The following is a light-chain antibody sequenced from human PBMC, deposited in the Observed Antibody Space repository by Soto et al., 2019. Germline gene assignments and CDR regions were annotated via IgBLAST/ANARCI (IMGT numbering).Light chain of an antibody. CDR1: QGIGNA. CDR2: KAS. J-gene: IGKJ1*01. CDR3: QQYNSYSRT. Sequence: IQMTQSPSSLSASVGDRVTISCRASQGIGNALGWYQQKPGKAPKLLIYKASSLESGVPSRFSGSGSGTEFTLTISSLQPDDFATYYCQQYNSYSRTFGQGTKVDIK. V-gene: IGKV1-5*03.